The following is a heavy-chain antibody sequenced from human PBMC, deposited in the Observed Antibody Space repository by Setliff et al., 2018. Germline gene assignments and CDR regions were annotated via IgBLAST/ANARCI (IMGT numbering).Heavy chain of an antibody. D-gene: IGHD1-26*01. V-gene: IGHV3-7*01. CDR3: TSEYHSGG. Sequence: PGGSLRLSCAASGFTFNCCWMRWVRQAPGKGLEWVANINEDGSVTSYMDSVKGRFTISRDNAKKSLYLQMNSLRVDDTAVYYCTSEYHSGGWGQGTLVTVSS. CDR1: GFTFNCCW. CDR2: INEDGSVT. J-gene: IGHJ4*02.